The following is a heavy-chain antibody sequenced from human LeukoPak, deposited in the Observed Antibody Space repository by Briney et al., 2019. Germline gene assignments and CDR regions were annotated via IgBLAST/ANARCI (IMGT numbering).Heavy chain of an antibody. D-gene: IGHD6-19*01. Sequence: SETLSLTCTVSGGSINSSSYYWGWIRQPPGMGLEWIGSIYYIGSTYYNPSLKSRVTISIHTSNSHFSLKLSSVAAADTAVYYCARVSGLAVAGDSDYWGQGTLVTVSS. V-gene: IGHV4-39*07. J-gene: IGHJ4*02. CDR2: IYYIGST. CDR1: GGSINSSSYY. CDR3: ARVSGLAVAGDSDY.